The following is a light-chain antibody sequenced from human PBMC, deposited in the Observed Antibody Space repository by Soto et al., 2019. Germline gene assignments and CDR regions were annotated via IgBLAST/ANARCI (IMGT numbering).Light chain of an antibody. J-gene: IGLJ1*01. CDR2: GNS. CDR3: QSYDSSLSASDV. Sequence: QSVLTQPPSVSGAPGQRVTISCTGSSSNIGAGYDVHWYQQLPGTAPKLLIYGNSNRPSGVPDRFSGSKSGASASLAITGLQAEDEADDYCQSYDSSLSASDVFGTGTKLTVL. V-gene: IGLV1-40*01. CDR1: SSNIGAGYD.